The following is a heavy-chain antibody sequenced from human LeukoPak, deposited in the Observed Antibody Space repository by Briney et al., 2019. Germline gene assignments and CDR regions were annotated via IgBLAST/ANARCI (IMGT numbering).Heavy chain of an antibody. CDR2: ISGTGGTT. V-gene: IGHV3-23*01. J-gene: IGHJ6*03. D-gene: IGHD2-15*01. Sequence: GGSLRLSCAASGFTFSSYGMSWVRQAPGKGLEWVSAISGTGGTTYYADSVKGRFTISRDNSKDTLYLQMNSLRAEDTAVYYCAKNGDRGAYCSGGSCYPYYYYYMDVWGKGTTVTISS. CDR1: GFTFSSYG. CDR3: AKNGDRGAYCSGGSCYPYYYYYMDV.